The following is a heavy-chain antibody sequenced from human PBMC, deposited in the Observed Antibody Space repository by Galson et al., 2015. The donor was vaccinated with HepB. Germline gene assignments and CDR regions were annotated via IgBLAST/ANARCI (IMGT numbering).Heavy chain of an antibody. CDR3: ARGPATISDRYYYYYYMDV. CDR1: GGSFSSYV. Sequence: SVKVSCKASGGSFSSYVISWVRQAPGQGLEWMGGIIPIWGTADYAQSFQGRVTITADESTTTAYMELSSLRFEDTAVYYCARGPATISDRYYYYYYMDVWGKGTTVTVSS. CDR2: IIPIWGTA. D-gene: IGHD2-2*02. V-gene: IGHV1-69*13. J-gene: IGHJ6*03.